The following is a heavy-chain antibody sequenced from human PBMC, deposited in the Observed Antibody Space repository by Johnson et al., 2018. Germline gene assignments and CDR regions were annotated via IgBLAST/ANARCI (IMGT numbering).Heavy chain of an antibody. CDR3: ARSQSAYYGDYVGAEYFQH. J-gene: IGHJ1*01. D-gene: IGHD4-17*01. CDR2: XXXXXXXX. Sequence: QVQLVQSGGGVVQXGRSLRLSCAASGFTFSSYGMHWVRQAPGKGLEWVAXXXXXXXXXXXXXXXXXXXTISRDNSKNTLYLQMNSLRAEDTAVYYCARSQSAYYGDYVGAEYFQHWGQGTLVTVSS. V-gene: IGHV3-33*08. CDR1: GFTFSSYG.